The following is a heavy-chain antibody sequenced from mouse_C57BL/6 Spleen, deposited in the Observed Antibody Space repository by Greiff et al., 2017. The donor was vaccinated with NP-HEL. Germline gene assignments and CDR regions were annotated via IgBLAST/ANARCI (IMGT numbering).Heavy chain of an antibody. CDR2: ISYSGST. J-gene: IGHJ4*01. Sequence: EVKLEESGPGMVKPSQSLSLTCTVTGYSITSGYDWHWIRHFPGNKLEWMGYISYSGSTNYNPSLKSRISITHDTSKNHFFLKLNSVTTEDTATYYCARGLLLRAMDYWGQGTSVTVSS. D-gene: IGHD1-1*01. V-gene: IGHV3-1*01. CDR3: ARGLLLRAMDY. CDR1: GYSITSGYD.